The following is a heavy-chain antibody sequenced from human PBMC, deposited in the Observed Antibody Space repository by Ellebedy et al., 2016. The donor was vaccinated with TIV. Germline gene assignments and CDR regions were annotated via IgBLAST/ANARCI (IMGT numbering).Heavy chain of an antibody. J-gene: IGHJ4*02. CDR1: GGSISGYY. Sequence: SETLSLTCTVSGGSISGYYWSWIRRSPGEGLEWIGYIYYSGSTNYNPSLKSRVTISVDTSKNQFSLKLSSVTAADTAVYYCARRSPREYYFDYWGQGTLVTVSS. D-gene: IGHD5-24*01. V-gene: IGHV4-59*01. CDR3: ARRSPREYYFDY. CDR2: IYYSGST.